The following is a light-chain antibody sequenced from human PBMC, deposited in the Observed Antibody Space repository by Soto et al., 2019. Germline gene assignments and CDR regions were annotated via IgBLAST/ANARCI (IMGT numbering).Light chain of an antibody. J-gene: IGKJ4*01. CDR1: QSVSSS. CDR3: QQYNNWPPLT. CDR2: GAS. Sequence: EIVLTQSPATLSVSPGETATLSCRASQSVSSSLAWYQQTPGRAPRLLIYGASNRATDIPTRSSGSGSGTEFTLTISSLQSEDFAVYYCQQYNNWPPLTFGGGTKVEIK. V-gene: IGKV3-15*01.